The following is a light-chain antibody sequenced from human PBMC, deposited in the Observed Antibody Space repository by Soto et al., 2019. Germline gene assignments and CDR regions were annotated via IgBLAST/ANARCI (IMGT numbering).Light chain of an antibody. J-gene: IGKJ2*01. V-gene: IGKV3-20*01. CDR1: QSVNSNF. CDR2: GSS. CDR3: QQYGRSPLLYT. Sequence: EIVLTQSPGTLSLSPGERATLSCRTSQSVNSNFLAWYQQKPGQAPRLLVYGSSTRAAGVPDRFSGSGSGTDFTLTISRLEPEDFAVYNCQQYGRSPLLYTFGQGTKLGVK.